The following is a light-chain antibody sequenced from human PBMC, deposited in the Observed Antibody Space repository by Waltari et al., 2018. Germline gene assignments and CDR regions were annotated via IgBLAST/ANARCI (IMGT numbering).Light chain of an antibody. Sequence: QSVLTQPPSASGTPGQRVTISCSGSASNIGGNLVNWYQQLPGKAPKLLSYRSDPRPSGVPDRFSASKTGTSASLAISGLQSEDEADYFCASWDDSLNGHWVFGGGTKVTVL. J-gene: IGLJ3*02. CDR3: ASWDDSLNGHWV. V-gene: IGLV1-44*01. CDR1: ASNIGGNL. CDR2: RSD.